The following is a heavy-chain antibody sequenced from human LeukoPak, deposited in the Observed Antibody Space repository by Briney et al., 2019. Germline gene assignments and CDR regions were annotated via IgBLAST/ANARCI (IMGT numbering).Heavy chain of an antibody. D-gene: IGHD4-23*01. V-gene: IGHV1-2*02. Sequence: ASVKVSCKASGFTFTDYCMHWVRQAPGQGLEWMGWINPNSGGTNYALKFQGRVTMTRDTSISTAYMELSRLRSDDTAVYYCARDRNSPGYWGQGTLVTVSS. CDR2: INPNSGGT. J-gene: IGHJ4*02. CDR3: ARDRNSPGY. CDR1: GFTFTDYC.